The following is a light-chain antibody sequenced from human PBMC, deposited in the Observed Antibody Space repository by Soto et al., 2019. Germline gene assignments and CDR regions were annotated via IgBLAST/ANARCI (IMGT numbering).Light chain of an antibody. CDR1: QDINTY. V-gene: IGKV1-9*01. Sequence: DIQLTQSPSFLSSSVGDRVTITCRASQDINTYLAGYQQKPGKAPQLLIFAASTLQNGVPPRFSGSGSGTEFTVTITSLQPEDFATYYCQQRKSYPMTFGQGTRVESK. CDR3: QQRKSYPMT. J-gene: IGKJ5*01. CDR2: AAS.